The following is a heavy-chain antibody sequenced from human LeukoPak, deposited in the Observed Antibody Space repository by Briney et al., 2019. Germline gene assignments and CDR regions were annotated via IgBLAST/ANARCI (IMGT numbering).Heavy chain of an antibody. J-gene: IGHJ5*02. D-gene: IGHD3-3*01. V-gene: IGHV1-2*02. CDR1: GYTFTGYY. Sequence: ASVKVSCKASGYTFTGYYMHWVRQAPGQGLEWMGWINPNSGGTNYAQKFQGRVTMTRDTSISTAYMELSSLRSEDTAVYYCARGTYYDFWSGYTNWFDPWGQGTLVTVSS. CDR3: ARGTYYDFWSGYTNWFDP. CDR2: INPNSGGT.